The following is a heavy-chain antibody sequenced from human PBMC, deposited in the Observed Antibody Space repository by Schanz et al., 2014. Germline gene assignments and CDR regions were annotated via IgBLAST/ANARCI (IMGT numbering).Heavy chain of an antibody. CDR2: IHQSGGT. CDR1: GGSISSSSYF. Sequence: QVQLQQWGAGLVKPSETLSLTCTVSGGSISSSSYFWGWIRQPPGKGLEWIGYIHQSGGTNYNPSLKSRVTILVDTSKNQFSLRLPSLTAADTAVYYCAKFLYDDPSWGQGTLVTVSS. CDR3: AKFLYDDPS. J-gene: IGHJ5*02. D-gene: IGHD3-3*01. V-gene: IGHV4-61*05.